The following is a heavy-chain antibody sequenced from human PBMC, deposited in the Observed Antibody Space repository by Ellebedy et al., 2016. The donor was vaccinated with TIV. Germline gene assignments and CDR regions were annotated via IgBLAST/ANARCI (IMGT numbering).Heavy chain of an antibody. V-gene: IGHV1-46*01. CDR2: INPRAGGA. CDR3: ARALVILATSPLDY. J-gene: IGHJ4*02. CDR1: GYSFTNYY. Sequence: AASVKVSCKASGYSFTNYYIHWVRQAPGQGLEWMGMINPRAGGASHAQKVQGRLTMTSDTSTSTVFMELSSLRSEDTAVYFCARALVILATSPLDYWGQGTQVTVSS. D-gene: IGHD1-26*01.